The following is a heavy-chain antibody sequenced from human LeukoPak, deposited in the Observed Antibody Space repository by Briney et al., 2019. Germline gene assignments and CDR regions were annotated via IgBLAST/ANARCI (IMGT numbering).Heavy chain of an antibody. CDR2: ISSSGGST. Sequence: GGSLRLSCAASGFTFSSHALSWLRQAPGKGLEWVSTISSSGGSTYYADSVKGRFTISRDNSKNTLYVQMSSLRADDTAVYYCAKGYYYGSGSYSTFDYWGQGTLVTVSS. V-gene: IGHV3-23*01. J-gene: IGHJ4*02. D-gene: IGHD3-10*01. CDR3: AKGYYYGSGSYSTFDY. CDR1: GFTFSSHA.